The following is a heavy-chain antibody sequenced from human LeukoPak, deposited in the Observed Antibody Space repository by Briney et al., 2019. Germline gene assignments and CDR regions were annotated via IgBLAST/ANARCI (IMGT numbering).Heavy chain of an antibody. J-gene: IGHJ5*02. V-gene: IGHV4-59*08. CDR3: ARQGVVTDNWFDP. Sequence: SETLSLTCTVSGGSISSYFWSWIRQPPGGGLEWIGCIYYSGSTNYNPSLKSRVTISVDTSRNQFSLKLNSVTAADTAVYYCARQGVVTDNWFDPWGQGTLVTVSS. D-gene: IGHD2-21*02. CDR1: GGSISSYF. CDR2: IYYSGST.